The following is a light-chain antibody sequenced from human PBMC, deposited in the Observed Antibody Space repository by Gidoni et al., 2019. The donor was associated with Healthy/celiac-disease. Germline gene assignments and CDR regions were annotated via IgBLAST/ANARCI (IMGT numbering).Light chain of an antibody. V-gene: IGKV4-1*01. CDR1: QSVLYSSNNKNY. Sequence: DIVMTQSPDSLAVSLGERATINCKSSQSVLYSSNNKNYLAWYQQKPGQPPKLLIYWASTRESGVPDRFSGSGSGTDFTLISSLQAEDVAVYYCQQYYSTPLYTFGQGTKLEIK. CDR2: WAS. J-gene: IGKJ2*01. CDR3: QQYYSTPLYT.